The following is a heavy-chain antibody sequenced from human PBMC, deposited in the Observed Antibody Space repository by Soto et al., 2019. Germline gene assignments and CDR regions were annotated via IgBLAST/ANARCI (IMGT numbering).Heavy chain of an antibody. CDR2: VSPPFRTS. J-gene: IGHJ6*02. Sequence: QVQLVQSGAEVKKPGSSVKVSCKTSGVSFNNNGIGWVRQAPGHGLEWMGGVSPPFRTSNYARKFQGRISITADASTGTVNMELSSLTSEDTAQYHCARVLYYGSGSYSPYGMDVWGQGTTVTVSS. CDR3: ARVLYYGSGSYSPYGMDV. V-gene: IGHV1-69*01. CDR1: GVSFNNNG. D-gene: IGHD3-10*01.